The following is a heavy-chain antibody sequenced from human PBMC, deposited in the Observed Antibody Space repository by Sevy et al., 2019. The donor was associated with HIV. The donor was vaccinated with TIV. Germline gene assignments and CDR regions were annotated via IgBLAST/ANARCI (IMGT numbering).Heavy chain of an antibody. J-gene: IGHJ4*02. CDR1: GVSFSSYG. CDR2: IQYDGSNK. V-gene: IGHV3-30*02. D-gene: IGHD2-21*01. CDR3: VKEGGGEGGDH. Sequence: GGCLRLSCAASGVSFSSYGMHWVRQAPGKGLEWMSYIQYDGSNKDYADSVKGRFTISRDNSKNTLYLQMNSLRVEDTAVFYCVKEGGGEGGDHWGQGTLVTVSS.